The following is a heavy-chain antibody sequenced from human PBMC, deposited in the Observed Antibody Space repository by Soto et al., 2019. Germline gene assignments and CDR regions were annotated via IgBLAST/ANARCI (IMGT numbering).Heavy chain of an antibody. J-gene: IGHJ6*02. Sequence: QVQLVESGGGEGQPGTSLRLSCIASGFIFSNNGMHWVRQAPGKGLEWVALVSHDGRKTFYADSVKGRLTIYRDNSKNTVYLHMNNLRPEETAVYRCARDLRQGASGGTVYGMDGWGQGTTVTVSS. CDR2: VSHDGRKT. CDR1: GFIFSNNG. CDR3: ARDLRQGASGGTVYGMDG. V-gene: IGHV3-30*03. D-gene: IGHD3-10*01.